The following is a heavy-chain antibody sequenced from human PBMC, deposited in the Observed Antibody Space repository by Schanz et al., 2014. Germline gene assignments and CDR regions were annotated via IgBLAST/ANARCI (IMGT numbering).Heavy chain of an antibody. V-gene: IGHV3-20*01. D-gene: IGHD6-13*01. CDR1: GFGFDDYA. Sequence: EVQLVESGGGVVQPGGSLRLSCAASGFGFDDYAMSWVRQAPGKGLEWVSGINWNGASTGYADYVKGRFTISRDNAKNYLYLQMNSLRAEDTALYDSATESGSSSWSPSDYWGQGTLVTVSS. CDR3: ATESGSSSWSPSDY. CDR2: INWNGAST. J-gene: IGHJ4*02.